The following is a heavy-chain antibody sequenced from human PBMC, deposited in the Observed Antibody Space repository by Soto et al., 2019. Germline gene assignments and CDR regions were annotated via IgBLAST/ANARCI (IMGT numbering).Heavy chain of an antibody. V-gene: IGHV1-18*01. J-gene: IGHJ5*02. CDR2: ISPYNGNT. Sequence: QVQLVQSGAEVKKPGASVKVSCKASGYTFTSSGISWVRHAPGQGLEWMGWISPYNGNTNYAQKLQGRVTMTTDTSKITAYMELRSLRSDDTAGYYCARDEEAHTFDPWGQGILVTVSS. CDR3: ARDEEAHTFDP. CDR1: GYTFTSSG.